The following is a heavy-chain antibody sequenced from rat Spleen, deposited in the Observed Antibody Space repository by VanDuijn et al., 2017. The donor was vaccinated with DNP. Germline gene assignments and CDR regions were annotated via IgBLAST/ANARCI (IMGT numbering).Heavy chain of an antibody. J-gene: IGHJ2*01. CDR3: VRWYNSGYYFDY. CDR2: IRYDGDSI. D-gene: IGHD4-3*01. CDR1: GFTLSDYY. V-gene: IGHV5-22*01. Sequence: EVQLVESGGGLVQPGGSLKLSCAASGFTLSDYYMAWVRQAPTKGLEWVAYIRYDGDSIHYGDSVKGRFTIFRDNAKSTLYLQMNSLRSEDMATYYCVRWYNSGYYFDYWGQGVMVTVSS.